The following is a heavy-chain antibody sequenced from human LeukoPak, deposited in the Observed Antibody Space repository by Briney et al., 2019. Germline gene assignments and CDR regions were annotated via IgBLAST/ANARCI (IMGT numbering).Heavy chain of an antibody. CDR3: AKDSSEDIVVVVAAY. CDR1: GFTFSSHG. Sequence: PGGSLRLSCAASGFTFSSHGMSWVRQAPGKGLEWVSAISGSGGSTYYADSVKGRFTISRDNSKNTLYLQMNSLRAEDTAVYYCAKDSSEDIVVVVAAYWGQGTLVTVSS. D-gene: IGHD2-15*01. CDR2: ISGSGGST. J-gene: IGHJ4*02. V-gene: IGHV3-23*01.